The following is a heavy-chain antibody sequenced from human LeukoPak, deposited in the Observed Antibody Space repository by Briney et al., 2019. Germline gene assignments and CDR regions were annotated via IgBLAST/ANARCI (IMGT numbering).Heavy chain of an antibody. V-gene: IGHV3-74*01. CDR2: INRDGSGT. Sequence: GGSLRLSCAASGFTFSSYWMQWVRQPSGKGLVWVSRINRDGSGTSYVDSVKGRFTISRDNAKNTVYLQINSLRAEDTAVYYCARDSNYGMDVWGQGTTVTVSS. J-gene: IGHJ6*02. CDR1: GFTFSSYW. CDR3: ARDSNYGMDV.